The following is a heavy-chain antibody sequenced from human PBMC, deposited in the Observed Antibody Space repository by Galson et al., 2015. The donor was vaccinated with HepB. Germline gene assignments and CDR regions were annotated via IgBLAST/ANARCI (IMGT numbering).Heavy chain of an antibody. Sequence: SLRLSCAASGFTFSSYGMHWVRQAPGKGLEWVAVISYDGSNKYYAGSVKGRFTISRDNSKNTLYLQMNSLRAEDTAVYYCAKGKRVGATTLVYFDYWGQGTLVTVSS. CDR2: ISYDGSNK. CDR1: GFTFSSYG. J-gene: IGHJ4*02. D-gene: IGHD1-26*01. V-gene: IGHV3-30*18. CDR3: AKGKRVGATTLVYFDY.